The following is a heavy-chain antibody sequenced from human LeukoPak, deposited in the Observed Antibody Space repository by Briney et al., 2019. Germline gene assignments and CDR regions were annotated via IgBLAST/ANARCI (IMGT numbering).Heavy chain of an antibody. V-gene: IGHV4-59*12. CDR2: IYYSGST. CDR1: GGSISSYY. CDR3: ARLRYVASSGYYDY. D-gene: IGHD3-22*01. J-gene: IGHJ4*02. Sequence: SETLSLTCTVSGGSISSYYWSWIRQPPGEGLEWIGYIYYSGSTNYNPSLKSRVTISVGTSKNQFSLKLSSVTAADTAVYYCARLRYVASSGYYDYWGQGTLVTVSS.